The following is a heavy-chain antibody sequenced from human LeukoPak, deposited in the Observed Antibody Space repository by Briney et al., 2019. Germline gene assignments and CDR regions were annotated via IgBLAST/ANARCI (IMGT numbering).Heavy chain of an antibody. V-gene: IGHV1-2*02. CDR3: ARKGDYGDLPFDY. J-gene: IGHJ4*02. Sequence: GASVKVSCKASIYTFTGYYIHWVRQAPGQGLEWMGWINPNSGGTNYAQKFQGRVTMTRDTSISTAYMELNTLRSDDTAVYYCARKGDYGDLPFDYWGQGTMVTVSS. CDR2: INPNSGGT. CDR1: IYTFTGYY. D-gene: IGHD4-17*01.